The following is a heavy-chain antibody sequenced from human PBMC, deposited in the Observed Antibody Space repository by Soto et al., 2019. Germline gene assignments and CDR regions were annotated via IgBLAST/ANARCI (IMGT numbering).Heavy chain of an antibody. Sequence: GSLRLSCVVSGFAVSATYMSWVRQAPGQGLEWVSVLTANGNTIYADAVKGRFTVSRDISKNTVYLQLNSVTVEDTGLYYCARGALGLDVWGQGTTVTVSS. V-gene: IGHV3-53*01. CDR3: ARGALGLDV. J-gene: IGHJ6*02. CDR1: GFAVSATY. CDR2: LTANGNT.